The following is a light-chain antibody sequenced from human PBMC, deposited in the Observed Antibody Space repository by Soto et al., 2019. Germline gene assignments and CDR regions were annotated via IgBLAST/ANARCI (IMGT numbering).Light chain of an antibody. J-gene: IGLJ2*01. Sequence: SYELTQPPSVSVAPGQTARLSCGGDDIGGKSVHWYQQKPGQAPVLVVYDDNYRPSGIPERFSGSNPGNTATLTISRVEAGDEADYYCQVWASSSDHVVFGGGTKLTVL. CDR2: DDN. CDR3: QVWASSSDHVV. V-gene: IGLV3-21*02. CDR1: DIGGKS.